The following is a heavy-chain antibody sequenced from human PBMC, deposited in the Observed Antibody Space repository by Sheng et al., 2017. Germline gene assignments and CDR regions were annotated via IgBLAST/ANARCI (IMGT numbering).Heavy chain of an antibody. Sequence: EVQLVESGGGLVQPGGSLRLSCASSGITFSSYAMTWVRQAPGKGLEWVSTITTSGDSTYYADSVKGRFTISRDNSKKTLYLQMNSLRAEDTAVYYCAKGMGRAAGDGFDIWGQGTMVTVSA. V-gene: IGHV3-23*04. CDR3: AKGMGRAAGDGFDI. D-gene: IGHD2-15*01. J-gene: IGHJ3*02. CDR2: ITTSGDST. CDR1: GITFSSYA.